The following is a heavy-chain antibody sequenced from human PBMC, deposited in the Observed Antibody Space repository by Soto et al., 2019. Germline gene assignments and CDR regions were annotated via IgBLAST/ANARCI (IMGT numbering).Heavy chain of an antibody. CDR3: ALRYCSGGSCYRGYNWFDP. J-gene: IGHJ5*02. CDR2: IYYSGST. V-gene: IGHV4-31*03. Sequence: QVQLQESGPGLVKPSQTLSLTCTVSGGSISSGGYYWSWIRQHPGKGLEWIGYIYYSGSTYYNPSLTSRVTISVDTSKNQFSLKLSSVTAADTAVYYCALRYCSGGSCYRGYNWFDPWGQGTLVTVSS. D-gene: IGHD2-15*01. CDR1: GGSISSGGYY.